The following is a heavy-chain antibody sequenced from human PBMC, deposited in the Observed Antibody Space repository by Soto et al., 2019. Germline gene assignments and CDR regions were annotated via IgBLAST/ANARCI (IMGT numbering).Heavy chain of an antibody. J-gene: IGHJ6*02. V-gene: IGHV5-10-1*01. D-gene: IGHD2-15*01. Sequence: PGESLKISCKGSGYSFTKYWIIWARQVPGKGLEWMGRTDTSYSYSHYSPSFQGHVTISVDKSISTGYLQWSSLKASDTAMYYCARYCSSSSCSQLYGMDVWGQGTTVTVSS. CDR3: ARYCSSSSCSQLYGMDV. CDR1: GYSFTKYW. CDR2: TDTSYSYS.